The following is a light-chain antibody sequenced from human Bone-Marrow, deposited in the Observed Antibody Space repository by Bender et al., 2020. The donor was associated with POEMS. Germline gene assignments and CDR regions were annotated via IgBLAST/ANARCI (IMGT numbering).Light chain of an antibody. CDR3: GTYDSSLTAGV. CDR2: INY. J-gene: IGLJ2*01. Sequence: QSVLTQPPSASGTPGQSVIISCSGTDSNFGGNNVNWYQHLPGTAPRLVVYINYQRPSGVPARFSGSKSGTSAALVITGLETGDEADYYCGTYDSSLTAGVFGGGTKLTVL. CDR1: DSNFGGNN. V-gene: IGLV1-44*01.